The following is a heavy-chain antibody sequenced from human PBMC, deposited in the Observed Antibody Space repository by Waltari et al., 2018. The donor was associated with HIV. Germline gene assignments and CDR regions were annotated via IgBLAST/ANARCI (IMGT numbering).Heavy chain of an antibody. V-gene: IGHV1-18*01. Sequence: QVHLVQSGAEVKRPGASVNVSCKSDGYNFADYGISWVREAPGKGLEWMAWISGHDGDINYSQKFQGRVTLTIETSTTTANMELRDLGSDDTAFYYLARDLGHYGPGPFFDNWGQGTLVAVSS. D-gene: IGHD4-17*01. CDR1: GYNFADYG. CDR2: ISGHDGDI. J-gene: IGHJ4*02. CDR3: ARDLGHYGPGPFFDN.